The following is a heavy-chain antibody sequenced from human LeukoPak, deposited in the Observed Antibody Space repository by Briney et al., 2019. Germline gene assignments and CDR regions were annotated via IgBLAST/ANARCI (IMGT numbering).Heavy chain of an antibody. CDR1: RYTFTSYS. CDR2: ISAYNGNR. Sequence: GASVKVSCKASRYTFTSYSISWVRPPPGQGLEWMGWISAYNGNRNYAQKLQGRVTMTTDTSTSTAYMELRSLRSDDTGVYYCARARVATRHTSFDPWGQGTLVTVSS. CDR3: ARARVATRHTSFDP. J-gene: IGHJ5*02. V-gene: IGHV1-18*01. D-gene: IGHD5-12*01.